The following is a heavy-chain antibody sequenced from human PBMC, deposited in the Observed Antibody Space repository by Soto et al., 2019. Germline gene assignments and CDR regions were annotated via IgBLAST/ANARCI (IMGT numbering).Heavy chain of an antibody. D-gene: IGHD3-22*01. V-gene: IGHV4-39*01. CDR1: GGSIISSSYY. J-gene: IGHJ5*02. Sequence: SETLSLTCTVSGGSIISSSYYWGLIRQPPGKGLEWIGSIYYSGSTYYNPSLKSRVTISVDTSKNQFSLKLSSVTAADTAVYYCARQSPHGITMKVVPANWFDPWGQGTLVTVSS. CDR3: ARQSPHGITMKVVPANWFDP. CDR2: IYYSGST.